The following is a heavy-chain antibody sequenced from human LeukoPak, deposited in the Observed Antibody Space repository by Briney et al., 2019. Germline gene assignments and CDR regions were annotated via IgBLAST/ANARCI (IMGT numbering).Heavy chain of an antibody. Sequence: SETLSLTCALSGYSLSSGYYWGWIRQPPGKGLEWIGSIYHSGSTHYNPSLKSRVTISEDTSKNQFALKLSSVTAADTAVYYCASGSYYFDYWGQGTLVTVSS. V-gene: IGHV4-38-2*01. J-gene: IGHJ4*02. CDR2: IYHSGST. D-gene: IGHD1-26*01. CDR3: ASGSYYFDY. CDR1: GYSLSSGYY.